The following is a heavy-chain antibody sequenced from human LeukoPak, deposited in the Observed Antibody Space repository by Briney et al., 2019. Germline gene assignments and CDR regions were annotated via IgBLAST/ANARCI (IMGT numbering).Heavy chain of an antibody. CDR2: IYYSGST. CDR1: GVSISSGDYY. CDR3: ARQGWIQLWLAFDY. D-gene: IGHD5-18*01. J-gene: IGHJ4*02. V-gene: IGHV4-30-4*01. Sequence: SETLSLTCTVSGVSISSGDYYWSSIRQPPGKGLEWIGYIYYSGSTYYNPSLRSRVTISVDTSKNQFSLKLSSVTAADTAVYYCARQGWIQLWLAFDYWGQGTLVTVSS.